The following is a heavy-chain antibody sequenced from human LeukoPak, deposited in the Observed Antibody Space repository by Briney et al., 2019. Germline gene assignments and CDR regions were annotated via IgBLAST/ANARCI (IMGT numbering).Heavy chain of an antibody. Sequence: GGSLRLSCAGSGFTFSLYNMHWVRQAPGKGLEWVALISFGGSPKYYADFVKGRFTISRDNSKNTLFLQMSSLKAEDTAVYYCAREGASNGYHYGMDVWGQGTTVSVS. V-gene: IGHV3-30*04. CDR3: AREGASNGYHYGMDV. CDR1: GFTFSLYN. D-gene: IGHD5-12*01. J-gene: IGHJ6*02. CDR2: ISFGGSPK.